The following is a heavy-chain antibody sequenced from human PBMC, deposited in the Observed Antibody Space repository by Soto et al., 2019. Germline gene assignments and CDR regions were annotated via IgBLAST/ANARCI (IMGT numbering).Heavy chain of an antibody. CDR3: ARGTSCCGYDY. D-gene: IGHD2-2*01. J-gene: IGHJ4*02. V-gene: IGHV4-34*01. CDR1: GGSFSGYY. Sequence: TSETLSLTCAVYGGSFSGYYWSWIRQPPGKGLEWIGEINHSGRTNYNPSLKSRVTISVDTSKNQFSLKVTSVTAADTAVYYCARGTSCCGYDYWGQGALVTVSS. CDR2: INHSGRT.